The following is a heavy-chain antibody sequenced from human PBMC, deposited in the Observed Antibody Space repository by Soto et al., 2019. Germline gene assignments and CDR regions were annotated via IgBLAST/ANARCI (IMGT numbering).Heavy chain of an antibody. CDR1: GFTFSSYE. Sequence: GGSLRLSCAASGFTFSSYEMNWVRRAPGKGLEWVSYISSSGSTIYYADSVKGRFTIPRDNAKNSLYLQMNSLRAEDTAVYYCARGNYDILTGYNIRYYYYYGMDVWGQGTTVTVSS. J-gene: IGHJ6*02. CDR2: ISSSGSTI. V-gene: IGHV3-48*03. D-gene: IGHD3-9*01. CDR3: ARGNYDILTGYNIRYYYYYGMDV.